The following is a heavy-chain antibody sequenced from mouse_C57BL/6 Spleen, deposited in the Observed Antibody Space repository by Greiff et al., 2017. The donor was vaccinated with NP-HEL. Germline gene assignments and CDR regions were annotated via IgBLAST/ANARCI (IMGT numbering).Heavy chain of an antibody. J-gene: IGHJ4*01. CDR2: IYPSDSET. CDR3: AREESKGIYYYAMDC. CDR1: GYTFTSYW. V-gene: IGHV1-61*01. Sequence: QVQLQQPGAELVRPGSSVKLSCKASGYTFTSYWMDWVKQRPGQGLEWIGNIYPSDSETHYNQKFKDKATLTVDKSSSTAYMQLSSLTSEDSAVYYCAREESKGIYYYAMDCWGKGTSVTVSS.